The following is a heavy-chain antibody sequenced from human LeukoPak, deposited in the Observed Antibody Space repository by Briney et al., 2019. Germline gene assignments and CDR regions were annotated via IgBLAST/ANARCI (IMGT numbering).Heavy chain of an antibody. CDR2: IIPVFDIA. CDR3: ARDPKQGATDYFDS. V-gene: IGHV1-69*04. CDR1: GGTFTSYA. J-gene: IGHJ4*02. Sequence: ASVRVSCKASGGTFTSYAFNWVRQAPGQGLEWMGRIIPVFDIANYAQKFQGRVTITADKPTSTAYMELSSLRSEDTAVYYCARDPKQGATDYFDSWGQGTLVAVSS. D-gene: IGHD1-26*01.